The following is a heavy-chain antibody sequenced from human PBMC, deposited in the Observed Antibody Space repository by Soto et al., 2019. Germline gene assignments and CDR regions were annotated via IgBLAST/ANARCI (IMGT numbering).Heavy chain of an antibody. V-gene: IGHV1-69*13. CDR3: ARDRRSYYDFWSGYSRGRYYGMDV. D-gene: IGHD3-3*01. J-gene: IGHJ6*02. CDR1: GGTFSSYA. Sequence: SVKVSCKASGGTFSSYAISWVRQAPGQGLEWMGGIIPIFGTANYAQKFQGRVTITADESTSTAHMELSSLRSEDTAVYYCARDRRSYYDFWSGYSRGRYYGMDVWGQGTTVTVSS. CDR2: IIPIFGTA.